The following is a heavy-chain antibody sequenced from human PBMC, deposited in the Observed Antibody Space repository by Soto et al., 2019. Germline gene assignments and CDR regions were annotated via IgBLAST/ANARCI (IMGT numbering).Heavy chain of an antibody. CDR2: ISAYNGNT. D-gene: IGHD2-2*01. J-gene: IGHJ4*02. CDR1: CYTFSSHV. CDR3: ARAHCTSTSCYGDY. Sequence: ASVKVSCKSRCYTFSSHVISWLRHYNGQWLEWMVLISAYNGNTNSAQKLQGRVTMTTDTSTSTAYMELRSLRSDDTAVYYCARAHCTSTSCYGDYWGQGTLVTVSS. V-gene: IGHV1-18*01.